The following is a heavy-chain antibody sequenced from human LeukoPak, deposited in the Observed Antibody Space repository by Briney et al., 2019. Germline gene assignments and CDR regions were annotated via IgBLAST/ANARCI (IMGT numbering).Heavy chain of an antibody. CDR3: AKDLGRYRNNYFDY. CDR1: GITFNSYA. J-gene: IGHJ4*02. V-gene: IGHV3-23*01. CDR2: ISGSGGGT. Sequence: QTGGSLRLSCAASGITFNSYAMSWVRQAPEKGLEWVATISGSGGGTYYADSVKGRFTISRDDSKNTLYLQMNSLRAEDTAVYYCAKDLGRYRNNYFDYWGQGTLVTVSS. D-gene: IGHD1-26*01.